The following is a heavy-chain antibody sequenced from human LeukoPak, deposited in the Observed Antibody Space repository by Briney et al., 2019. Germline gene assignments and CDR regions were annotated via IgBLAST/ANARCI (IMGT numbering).Heavy chain of an antibody. J-gene: IGHJ3*02. CDR1: GFTFSSYG. Sequence: SGGSLRLSCAASGFTFSSYGMHWVRQAPGKGLEWVAFIRYDGSNKYYADSVKGRFTISRDNSKNTLYLQMNSLRAEDTAVYYCAKGRGYSYAHDAFDIWGQGTTVTVSS. CDR3: AKGRGYSYAHDAFDI. D-gene: IGHD5-18*01. CDR2: IRYDGSNK. V-gene: IGHV3-30*02.